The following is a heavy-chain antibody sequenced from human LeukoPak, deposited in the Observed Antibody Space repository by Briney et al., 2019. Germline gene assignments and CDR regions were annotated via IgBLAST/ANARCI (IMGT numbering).Heavy chain of an antibody. D-gene: IGHD3-22*01. J-gene: IGHJ4*02. V-gene: IGHV1-18*01. CDR3: ARDRGNYYDSSGYFPFDY. CDR1: GYTFTSYG. CDR2: ISAYNGNT. Sequence: ASVTVSFKASGYTFTSYGISWVRQAPGQGREWMGWISAYNGNTNYAQKLQGRVTMTTDTSTSTAYMELRSLRSDDTAVYYCARDRGNYYDSSGYFPFDYWGQGTLVTVSS.